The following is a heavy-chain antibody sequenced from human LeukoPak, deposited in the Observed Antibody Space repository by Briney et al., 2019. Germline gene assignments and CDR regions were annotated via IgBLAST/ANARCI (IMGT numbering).Heavy chain of an antibody. CDR3: AFYYDSSGYYYFDY. CDR2: ISGSGGST. Sequence: PGGSLRLSCAASGFTVSSNYMSWVRQAPGKGLEWVSAISGSGGSTYYADSVEGRFTISRDNSKNTLYLQMNSLRAEDTAVYYCAFYYDSSGYYYFDYWGQGTLVTVSS. D-gene: IGHD3-22*01. V-gene: IGHV3-23*01. CDR1: GFTVSSNY. J-gene: IGHJ4*02.